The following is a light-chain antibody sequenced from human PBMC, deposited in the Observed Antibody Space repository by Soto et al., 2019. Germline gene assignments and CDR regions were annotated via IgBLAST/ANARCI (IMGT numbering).Light chain of an antibody. V-gene: IGKV1-5*03. J-gene: IGKJ1*01. CDR3: QHSNSYSDA. CDR2: KAS. CDR1: QTISSW. Sequence: DIQMTQSPSTLSGSVGDRVTITCRASQTISSWLAWYQQKPGKAPKLLIYKASTLKSGVPSRFSGSGSVTEFTLTISSLQPDDFATYYCQHSNSYSDAFGQGTKVEL.